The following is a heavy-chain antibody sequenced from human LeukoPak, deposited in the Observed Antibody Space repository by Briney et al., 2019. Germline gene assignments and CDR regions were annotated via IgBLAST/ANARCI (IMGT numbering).Heavy chain of an antibody. Sequence: QSSETLSLTCTVSGGSISSSSYYWGWIRQPPGKGLEWIGSIYYSGSTYYNPSLKSRVTISVDTSKNHFSLKLSTVTAADTAVYYCAESNGYSYGYFDYWGQGTLVTVSS. CDR2: IYYSGST. CDR3: AESNGYSYGYFDY. J-gene: IGHJ4*02. D-gene: IGHD5-18*01. CDR1: GGSISSSSYY. V-gene: IGHV4-39*01.